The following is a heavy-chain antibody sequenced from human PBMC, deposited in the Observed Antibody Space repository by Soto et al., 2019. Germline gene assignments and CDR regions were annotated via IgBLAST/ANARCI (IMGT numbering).Heavy chain of an antibody. CDR1: GFTFSSYG. Sequence: GGSLSLSCAASGFTFSSYGMHWVRQAPGKGLEWVAVISYDGSNKYYADSVKGRFTISRDNSKNTLYLQMNSLRAEDTVVYYCAKGGRWLQANLDYWGQGTLVTVSS. V-gene: IGHV3-30*18. CDR2: ISYDGSNK. CDR3: AKGGRWLQANLDY. D-gene: IGHD3-16*01. J-gene: IGHJ4*02.